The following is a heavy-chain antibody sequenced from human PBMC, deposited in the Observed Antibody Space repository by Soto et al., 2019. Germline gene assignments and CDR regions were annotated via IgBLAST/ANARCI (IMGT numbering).Heavy chain of an antibody. V-gene: IGHV2-5*02. J-gene: IGHJ6*02. CDR3: ARIVYYDSSGYQTNSYDYYGTDV. D-gene: IGHD3-22*01. CDR2: IYWDDDR. CDR1: GFSLSTGGMD. Sequence: SGPTIVNPQQTLPLTCTFSGFSLSTGGMDVGWIRQPPGKALEWLALIYWDDDRRYRPSLKSRPTVTKDTSKNQVVLTMTNMDPVDTATYYCARIVYYDSSGYQTNSYDYYGTDVWGQGTTVTVYS.